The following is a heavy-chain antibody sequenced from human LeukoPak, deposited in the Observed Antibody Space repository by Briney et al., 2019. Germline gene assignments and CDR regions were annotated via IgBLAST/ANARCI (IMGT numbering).Heavy chain of an antibody. CDR3: AKRYQLVYQTFDI. Sequence: GGSLRLSCTASGFTFSSYAMSWVRQAPGKGLEWVSAISGNGGSTYYADSVKGRFTISRDNSKNTLYLQMNSLRAEDTAVYYCAKRYQLVYQTFDIWGQGTMVTVSS. D-gene: IGHD2-2*02. CDR2: ISGNGGST. CDR1: GFTFSSYA. V-gene: IGHV3-23*01. J-gene: IGHJ3*02.